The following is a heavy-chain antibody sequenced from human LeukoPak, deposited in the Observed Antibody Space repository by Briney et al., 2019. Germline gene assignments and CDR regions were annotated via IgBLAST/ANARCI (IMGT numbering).Heavy chain of an antibody. CDR2: ISDDGTNK. CDR3: ARRISGGWPDY. D-gene: IGHD6-19*01. CDR1: GFTFSSYS. J-gene: IGHJ4*02. V-gene: IGHV3-30-3*01. Sequence: GGSLRLSCAASGFTFSSYSMHWVRQAPGQGLEGVAFISDDGTNKACADSVKGRFTISRDNSKNTLYLQMNSLRAEDTAVYYCARRISGGWPDYWGQGTLVTVSS.